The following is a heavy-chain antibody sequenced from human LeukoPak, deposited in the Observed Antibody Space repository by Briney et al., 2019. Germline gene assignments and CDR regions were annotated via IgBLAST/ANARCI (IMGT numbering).Heavy chain of an antibody. D-gene: IGHD5-24*01. CDR1: GFTFSDYS. J-gene: IGHJ4*02. V-gene: IGHV3-48*01. CDR3: ARDYKYTFGN. CDR2: IGIDSGNT. Sequence: GGSLRLSCAASGFTFSDYSMNWVRQAPGKGLEWISYIGIDSGNTNYADSVKGRFTISGDKAKNSLYLQMNSLRVEDTAVYYCARDYKYTFGNWGQGTLVTASS.